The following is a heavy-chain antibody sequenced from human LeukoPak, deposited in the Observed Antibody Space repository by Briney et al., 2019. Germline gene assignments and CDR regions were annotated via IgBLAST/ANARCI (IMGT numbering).Heavy chain of an antibody. J-gene: IGHJ4*02. Sequence: SETLSLTCTISGGSVRDYYRRCVPQPPGKGLEWIGEIYHSGTTNSNPSPKSRVTLSVDKSKNTFSLKMPSVTAADTAVYYCAKDVGTLTVDQPGWGQGTLVTVSS. CDR2: IYHSGTT. CDR1: GGSVRDYY. CDR3: AKDVGTLTVDQPG. D-gene: IGHD2-2*01. V-gene: IGHV4-59*02.